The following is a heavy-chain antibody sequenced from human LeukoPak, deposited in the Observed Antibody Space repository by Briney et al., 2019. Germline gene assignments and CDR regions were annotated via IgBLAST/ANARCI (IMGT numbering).Heavy chain of an antibody. Sequence: SVKVSCKASGGTFSSYAISWVRQAPGQGLEWMGGIIPIFGTANYAQKFQGRVTITADKSTSTAYMELSSLRSEDTAVYYCARVRYYDSSGYYWFDPWGQGTLVTVSS. J-gene: IGHJ5*02. D-gene: IGHD3-22*01. CDR1: GGTFSSYA. CDR2: IIPIFGTA. V-gene: IGHV1-69*06. CDR3: ARVRYYDSSGYYWFDP.